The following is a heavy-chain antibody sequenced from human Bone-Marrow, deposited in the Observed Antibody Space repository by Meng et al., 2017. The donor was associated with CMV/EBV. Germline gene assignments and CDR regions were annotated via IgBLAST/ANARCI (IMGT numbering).Heavy chain of an antibody. Sequence: ASVKVSCKTSGFTFTHYFLHWVRQAPGQGLEWMGWFNPNSGDTNSAQKFQGRVTMTRDTSITTAFMELSSLRSDDTAVYYCARDESAEWLSPMSNSFGYWGQGTLVTVSS. V-gene: IGHV1-2*02. CDR1: GFTFTHYF. CDR3: ARDESAEWLSPMSNSFGY. J-gene: IGHJ4*02. CDR2: FNPNSGDT. D-gene: IGHD3-3*01.